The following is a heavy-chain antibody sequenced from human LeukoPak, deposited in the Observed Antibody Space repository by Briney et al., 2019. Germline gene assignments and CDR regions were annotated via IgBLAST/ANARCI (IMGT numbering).Heavy chain of an antibody. CDR2: IKQDGSEK. Sequence: GGSLRLSCAASGFTFISYWMSWVRQAPGKGLEWVASIKQDGSEKYYVDSVKGRFTVSRDNAKNLLYLQMNSLRAEDKAVYYCAVEGGSSGWYDVFDIWGQGTRVTVSS. V-gene: IGHV3-7*01. CDR3: AVEGGSSGWYDVFDI. D-gene: IGHD6-19*01. CDR1: GFTFISYW. J-gene: IGHJ3*02.